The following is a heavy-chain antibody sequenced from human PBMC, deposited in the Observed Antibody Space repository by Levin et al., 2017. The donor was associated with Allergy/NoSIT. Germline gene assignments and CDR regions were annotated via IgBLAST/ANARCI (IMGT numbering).Heavy chain of an antibody. Sequence: KVSCKTSGYSFASFWLGWVRQTPGKGLDYVGVIFPRDSDTRYSPSLQGHVAISADESTNTAYLQWSSLKASDTAIYFCVRGGNRANYDWFDTWGQGTQVTVSS. CDR3: VRGGNRANYDWFDT. J-gene: IGHJ5*02. CDR2: IFPRDSDT. V-gene: IGHV5-51*01. CDR1: GYSFASFW. D-gene: IGHD1-14*01.